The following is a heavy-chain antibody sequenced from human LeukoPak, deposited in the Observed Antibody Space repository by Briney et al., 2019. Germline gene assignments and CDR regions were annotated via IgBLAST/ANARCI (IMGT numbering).Heavy chain of an antibody. Sequence: ASVKVSCKASGYTFTGYGISWVRQAPGQGLEWMGWISAYNGNTNYAQKLQGRVTMTTDTSTSTAYMELRSLRSDDTAVYYCARDLDRKGAMVRGVLNYNWFDPWGQGTLVTVSS. CDR3: ARDLDRKGAMVRGVLNYNWFDP. V-gene: IGHV1-18*01. CDR2: ISAYNGNT. J-gene: IGHJ5*02. CDR1: GYTFTGYG. D-gene: IGHD3-10*01.